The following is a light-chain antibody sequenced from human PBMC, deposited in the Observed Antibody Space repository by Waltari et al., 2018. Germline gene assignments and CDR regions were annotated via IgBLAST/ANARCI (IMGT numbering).Light chain of an antibody. J-gene: IGKJ2*01. CDR1: PSLLHSNGYNY. Sequence: DIVMTQSPLSLPVTPGEPASIPCSSSPSLLHSNGYNYLDWYLQKPGQSPQLLIYLGSNLASGVPDRFSGSGSGTDFTLKISRVEAEDVGVYYCMQALQTPYTFGQGTKLEIK. V-gene: IGKV2-28*01. CDR2: LGS. CDR3: MQALQTPYT.